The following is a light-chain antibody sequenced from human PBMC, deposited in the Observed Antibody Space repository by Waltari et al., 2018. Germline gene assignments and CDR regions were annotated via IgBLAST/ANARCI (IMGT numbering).Light chain of an antibody. Sequence: QSALTPPASVSGSPGQSITLSRTGTSNDIGNYDLVSWYQQRPGEAPKLLMYGATKRPSGVSNRFSGSKSGKTASLTISGLQTEDEADYYCFSFVAANSFVFGPGTKVTVL. J-gene: IGLJ1*01. CDR2: GAT. CDR3: FSFVAANSFV. V-gene: IGLV2-23*01. CDR1: SNDIGNYDL.